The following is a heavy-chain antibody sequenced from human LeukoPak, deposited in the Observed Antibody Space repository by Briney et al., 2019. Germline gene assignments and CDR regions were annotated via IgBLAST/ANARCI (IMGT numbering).Heavy chain of an antibody. D-gene: IGHD2-2*01. Sequence: PSETLSLTCTVSGGSISSGGYYWSWIRQPPGKGLEWIGYIYHSGSTYYNPSLKSRVTISVDRSKNQFSLKLSSVTAADTAVYYCAREVVPGHPNNWFDPWGQGTLVTVSS. CDR2: IYHSGST. J-gene: IGHJ5*02. CDR3: AREVVPGHPNNWFDP. V-gene: IGHV4-30-2*01. CDR1: GGSISSGGYY.